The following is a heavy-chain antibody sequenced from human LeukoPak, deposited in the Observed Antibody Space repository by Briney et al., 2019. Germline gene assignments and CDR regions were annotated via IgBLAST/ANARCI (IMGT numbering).Heavy chain of an antibody. CDR2: IYTSGST. D-gene: IGHD2-2*01. CDR3: ARDYCSSTSCYFDNWFDP. V-gene: IGHV4-61*02. CDR1: GGSISSGSYY. Sequence: SETLSLTCTVSGGSISSGSYYWSWLRQPAGKGLEWIVRIYTSGSTNYNPSLQNLLTISVDTSKNQFSLKLSSVTAADTAVYYCARDYCSSTSCYFDNWFDPWGQGTLVTVSS. J-gene: IGHJ5*02.